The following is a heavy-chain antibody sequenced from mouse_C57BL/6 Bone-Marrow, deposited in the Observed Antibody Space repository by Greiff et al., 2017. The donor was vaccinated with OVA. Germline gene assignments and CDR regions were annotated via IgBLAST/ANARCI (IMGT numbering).Heavy chain of an antibody. Sequence: VKLQESGAELVKPGASVKLSCKASGYTFTEYTIHWVKQRSGQGLEWIGWFYPGSGSIKYNEKFKDKATLTADKSSSTVYMELSRLTSEDSAVYFCARHEDKGYDYESFDYWGQGTTLTVSS. CDR2: FYPGSGSI. CDR1: GYTFTEYT. CDR3: ARHEDKGYDYESFDY. J-gene: IGHJ2*01. V-gene: IGHV1-62-2*01. D-gene: IGHD2-4*01.